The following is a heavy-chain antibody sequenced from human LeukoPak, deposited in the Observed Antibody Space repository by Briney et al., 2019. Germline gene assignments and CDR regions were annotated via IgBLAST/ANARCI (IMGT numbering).Heavy chain of an antibody. CDR1: GYTFTNYA. V-gene: IGHV1-18*01. CDR3: ARDLGADLDAFDI. Sequence: ASVKVSCKASGYTFTNYAMHWVRQAPGQRLEWMGWISAYNGNTNYAQKLQGRVTMTTDTSTSTAYMELRSLRSDDTAVYYCARDLGADLDAFDIWGQGTMVTVSS. D-gene: IGHD3-16*01. J-gene: IGHJ3*02. CDR2: ISAYNGNT.